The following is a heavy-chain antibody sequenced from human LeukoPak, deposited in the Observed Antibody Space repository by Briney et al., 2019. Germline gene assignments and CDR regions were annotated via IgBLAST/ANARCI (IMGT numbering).Heavy chain of an antibody. CDR3: AKDKNPGHYYGSGSPFDF. D-gene: IGHD3-10*01. J-gene: IGHJ4*02. CDR1: GFTFSSYG. V-gene: IGHV3-30*02. Sequence: PGGSLRLSCAASGFTFSSYGMHWVRQAPGKGLEWVAFIRYDGSNKYYADSVKGRFTISRDNSKNTLYLQMNSLGVEDTAVYYCAKDKNPGHYYGSGSPFDFWGQGTLVTVSS. CDR2: IRYDGSNK.